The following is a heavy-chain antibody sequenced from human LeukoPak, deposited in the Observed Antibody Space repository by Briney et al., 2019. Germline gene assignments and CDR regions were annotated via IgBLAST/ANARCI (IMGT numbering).Heavy chain of an antibody. V-gene: IGHV3-48*03. J-gene: IGHJ4*02. Sequence: PGGSLRLSCAVSGFTFSIFEMNWVRQAPGKGLEWVSYISDSGSAIYYADSVKGRLTISRDNAKNSLYLQMNSLRVEDTAIYYCARKNTRGLDYWGQGTLVTVSS. D-gene: IGHD3-10*01. CDR3: ARKNTRGLDY. CDR2: ISDSGSAI. CDR1: GFTFSIFE.